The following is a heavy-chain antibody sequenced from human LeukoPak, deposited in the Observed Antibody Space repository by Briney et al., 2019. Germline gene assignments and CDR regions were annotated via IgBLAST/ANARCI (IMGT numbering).Heavy chain of an antibody. CDR3: ARDTWDIVVVPAAAGPGAFDI. CDR2: IYYSGST. D-gene: IGHD2-2*01. V-gene: IGHV4-59*01. Sequence: SETLSLTCTVSGGSISSYYWSWIRQPPGKGLEWIGYIYYSGSTKYNSSLKSRVTISVDTSKNQFSLKLNSMTAEDTAVYYCARDTWDIVVVPAAAGPGAFDIWGQGTRVTVSS. J-gene: IGHJ3*02. CDR1: GGSISSYY.